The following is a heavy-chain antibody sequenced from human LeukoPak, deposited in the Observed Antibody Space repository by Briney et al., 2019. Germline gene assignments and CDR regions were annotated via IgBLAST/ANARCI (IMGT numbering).Heavy chain of an antibody. J-gene: IGHJ4*02. Sequence: GGSLRLSCVASEFTFSSYWMHWVRQTPGKGLVWVPHINPDGTTTNYADSVKGRFTISRDNAKNTLYLQMNSLRAEDTAVYYCVRGIRDYYGLDYWGQGTLVTVSS. CDR3: VRGIRDYYGLDY. CDR2: INPDGTTT. CDR1: EFTFSSYW. V-gene: IGHV3-74*01. D-gene: IGHD3-22*01.